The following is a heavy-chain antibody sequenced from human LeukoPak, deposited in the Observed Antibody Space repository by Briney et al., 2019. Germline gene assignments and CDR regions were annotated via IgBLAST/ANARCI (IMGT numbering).Heavy chain of an antibody. Sequence: PSETLSLTCAVYGGSFSGYYWSWIRQPPGKGLEWIGETNHSGSTNYNPSLKSRVTISVDTSKNQFSLKLSSVTAADTAVYYCASGGWELFDYWGQGTLVTVSS. CDR3: ASGGWELFDY. CDR1: GGSFSGYY. V-gene: IGHV4-34*01. J-gene: IGHJ4*02. CDR2: TNHSGST. D-gene: IGHD1-26*01.